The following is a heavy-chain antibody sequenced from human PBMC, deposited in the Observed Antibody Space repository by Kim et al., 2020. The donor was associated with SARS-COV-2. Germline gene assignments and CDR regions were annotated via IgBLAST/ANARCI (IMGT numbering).Heavy chain of an antibody. V-gene: IGHV1-2*06. CDR2: INPNSGGT. Sequence: ASVKVSCKASGYTFTGYYMHWVRQAPGQGLEWMGRINPNSGGTNYAQKFQGRVTMTRDTSISTAYMELSRLRSDDTAVYYCARERFLEWLWYFDLWGRGTLVTVSS. CDR3: ARERFLEWLWYFDL. D-gene: IGHD3-3*01. J-gene: IGHJ2*01. CDR1: GYTFTGYY.